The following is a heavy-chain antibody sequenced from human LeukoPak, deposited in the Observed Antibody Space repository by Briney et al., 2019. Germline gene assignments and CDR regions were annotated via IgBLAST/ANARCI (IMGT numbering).Heavy chain of an antibody. J-gene: IGHJ4*02. CDR2: IYSGDSDV. Sequence: NHGESLKISCKGSGYRFTTYWIGWVRQVPGEGLEWMGIIYSGDSDVRYSPSFQGQVTMSADKSINTAYLQWSSLKASDTAMYYCARRQGCSSTSCPPDYWGQGTLVTVSP. D-gene: IGHD2-2*01. CDR1: GYRFTTYW. CDR3: ARRQGCSSTSCPPDY. V-gene: IGHV5-51*01.